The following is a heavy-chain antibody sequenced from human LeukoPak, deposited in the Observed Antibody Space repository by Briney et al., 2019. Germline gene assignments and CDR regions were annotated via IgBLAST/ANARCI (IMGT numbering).Heavy chain of an antibody. CDR1: GYTFTGYY. CDR3: AREGSSGPAFDY. V-gene: IGHV1-18*04. Sequence: ASVKVSCKASGYTFTGYYMHWVRQAPGQGLEWMGWISAYNGNTNYAQKLQGRVTMTTDTSTSTAYMELRSLRSDDTAVYYCAREGSSGPAFDYWGQGTLVTVSS. J-gene: IGHJ4*02. CDR2: ISAYNGNT. D-gene: IGHD3-22*01.